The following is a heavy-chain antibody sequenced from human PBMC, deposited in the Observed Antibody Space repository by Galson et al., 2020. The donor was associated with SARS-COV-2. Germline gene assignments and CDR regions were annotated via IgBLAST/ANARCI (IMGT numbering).Heavy chain of an antibody. V-gene: IGHV1-8*02. CDR3: AIKGKAFAYPLDY. J-gene: IGHJ4*02. Sequence: ASVKVSCQASGYTFTSYDINWVRQAAGQGLEWMGWMNPDTANTGYAQKLQGRVTMTRDTSISTAYMELSSLMSEDTAVYYCAIKGKAFAYPLDYWGQGTLVTVSS. D-gene: IGHD3-16*01. CDR2: MNPDTANT. CDR1: GYTFTSYD.